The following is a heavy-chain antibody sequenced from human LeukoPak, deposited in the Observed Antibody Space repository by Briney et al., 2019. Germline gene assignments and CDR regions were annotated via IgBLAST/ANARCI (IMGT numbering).Heavy chain of an antibody. CDR1: GGSISSYY. CDR2: IYYSGST. J-gene: IGHJ6*03. CDR3: ARDQSRVYDFWSGYYTGEDYYYYMDV. D-gene: IGHD3-3*01. V-gene: IGHV4-59*01. Sequence: SETLSLTCTVSGGSISSYYWSWIRQPPGKGLEWIGYIYYSGSTNYNPSLKSRVTISVDTSKNQFSLKLSSVTAADTAVYYCARDQSRVYDFWSGYYTGEDYYYYMDVWGKGTTVTVSS.